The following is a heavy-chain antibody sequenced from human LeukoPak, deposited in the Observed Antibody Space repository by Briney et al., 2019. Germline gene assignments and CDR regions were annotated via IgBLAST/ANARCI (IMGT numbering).Heavy chain of an antibody. V-gene: IGHV4-4*07. CDR2: TYTSGST. Sequence: SETLSLTCTVSGGSISSYYWSWIRQPAGKGVEWIGRTYTSGSTNYNPSLKSRVTMSVDTSKNQFSLKLSSVAAADTAVYYCARANYDILTGYPLPIFDYWGQGTLVTVSS. J-gene: IGHJ4*02. CDR1: GGSISSYY. D-gene: IGHD3-9*01. CDR3: ARANYDILTGYPLPIFDY.